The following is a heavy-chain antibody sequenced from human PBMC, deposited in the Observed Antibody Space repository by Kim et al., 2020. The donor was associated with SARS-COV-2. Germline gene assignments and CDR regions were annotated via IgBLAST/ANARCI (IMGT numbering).Heavy chain of an antibody. D-gene: IGHD3-10*01. CDR3: AKDRDYYGSGSSPFDY. J-gene: IGHJ4*02. CDR1: GFTFSSYG. Sequence: SLRLSCAASGFTFSSYGMHWVRQAPGKGLEWVAVISYDGSKKYYADSVKGRFTISRDNSKNTLYLQMNSLRAEDTAVYYCAKDRDYYGSGSSPFDYWGQGTLVTVSS. CDR2: ISYDGSKK. V-gene: IGHV3-30*18.